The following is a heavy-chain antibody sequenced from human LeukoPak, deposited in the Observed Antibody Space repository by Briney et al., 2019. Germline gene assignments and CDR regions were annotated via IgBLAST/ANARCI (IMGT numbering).Heavy chain of an antibody. CDR1: GYTFTRYW. J-gene: IGHJ6*03. Sequence: GESLKISCQGSGYTFTRYWIGWVRQMPGKGLEWMGIIYPGDSDTTYSPSFPGQVTISADMSISTAYLQWSSLKASDTAMYYCARLITDYYYYMDVWGKGTTVTVSS. D-gene: IGHD3-16*01. CDR3: ARLITDYYYYMDV. CDR2: IYPGDSDT. V-gene: IGHV5-51*01.